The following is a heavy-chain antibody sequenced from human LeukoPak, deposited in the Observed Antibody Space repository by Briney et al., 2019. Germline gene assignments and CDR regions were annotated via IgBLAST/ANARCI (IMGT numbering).Heavy chain of an antibody. D-gene: IGHD1-20*01. CDR2: ISSSSSTI. V-gene: IGHV3-48*01. CDR1: GFTFSSYS. CDR3: ARGSITGTPYLFDY. Sequence: GGSLRLSCAASGFTFSSYSMNWVRQAPGKGLEWVSYISSSSSTIYYADSVKGRFTISRDNSKNTLYLQMNSLRAEDTAVYYCARGSITGTPYLFDYWGQGTLVTVSS. J-gene: IGHJ4*02.